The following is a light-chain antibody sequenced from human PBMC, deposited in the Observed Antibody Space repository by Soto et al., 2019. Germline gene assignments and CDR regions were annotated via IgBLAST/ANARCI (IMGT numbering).Light chain of an antibody. Sequence: DIQMTQSPSSLSASVRDRVTITCRASQSISSYLNWYQQKPGKAPKLPIYAASSLQSGDPSRFSGSGSGTDFTLTVSSLQPEDFATYFCQQSYSTPRTFGQGTKVEVK. J-gene: IGKJ1*01. CDR2: AAS. V-gene: IGKV1-39*01. CDR3: QQSYSTPRT. CDR1: QSISSY.